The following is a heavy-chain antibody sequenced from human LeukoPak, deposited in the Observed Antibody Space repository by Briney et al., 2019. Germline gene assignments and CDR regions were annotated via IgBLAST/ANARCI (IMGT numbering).Heavy chain of an antibody. V-gene: IGHV4-38-2*02. Sequence: SETLSLTCTVSGYSISSGYYWGWIRQPPGKGLEWIGSIYHSGSTYYNPSLKSRVTISVDTSKNQFSLKLSSVTAADTAVYYCASGPYYYGSGSYYNWGQGTLVTVSS. CDR2: IYHSGST. CDR3: ASGPYYYGSGSYYN. CDR1: GYSISSGYY. D-gene: IGHD3-10*01. J-gene: IGHJ4*02.